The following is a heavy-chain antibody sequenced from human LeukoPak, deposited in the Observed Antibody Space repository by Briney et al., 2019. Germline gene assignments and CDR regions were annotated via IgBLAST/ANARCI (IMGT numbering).Heavy chain of an antibody. CDR2: IYHSGST. V-gene: IGHV4-38-2*02. CDR1: GYSISSGYY. CDR3: ARDGYGGLRLGELSLVIDY. D-gene: IGHD3-16*02. Sequence: SETLSLTCTVSGYSISSGYYWGWIRQPPGKGLEWIGSIYHSGSTYYNPSLKSRVTISVDTSKNQFSLKLSSVTAADTAVYYCARDGYGGLRLGELSLVIDYWGQGTLVTVSS. J-gene: IGHJ4*02.